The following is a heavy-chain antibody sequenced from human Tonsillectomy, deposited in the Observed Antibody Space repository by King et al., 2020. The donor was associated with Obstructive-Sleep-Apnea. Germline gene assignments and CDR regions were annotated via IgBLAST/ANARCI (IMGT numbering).Heavy chain of an antibody. CDR1: GGSITTYY. Sequence: VQLQESGPGLVKSSETLSLTCTVSGGSITTYYWSWIRQPPGKGLEWIGYIYYSGSTNYNPSLKSRVTISVDTSKSQFSLKLSSVTAADTAVYYCARVTWFGEFDSDVWDQGTTVTVSS. V-gene: IGHV4-59*01. CDR3: ARVTWFGEFDSDV. J-gene: IGHJ6*02. D-gene: IGHD3-10*01. CDR2: IYYSGST.